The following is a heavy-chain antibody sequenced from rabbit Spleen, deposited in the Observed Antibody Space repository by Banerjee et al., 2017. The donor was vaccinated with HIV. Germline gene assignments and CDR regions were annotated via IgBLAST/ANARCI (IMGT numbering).Heavy chain of an antibody. CDR3: ARSGYVGGGGAGDGLDL. CDR1: GFTISSSDY. Sequence: DQLEESGGGLVQPEGSLTLTCTASGFTISSSDYMCWVRQAPGKGLEWIGCIYIGTGSIHYASWAKGRFTMYKTSSTTVTLQLTSLTAADTATYFCARSGYVGGGGAGDGLDLWGQGTLVTVS. J-gene: IGHJ4*01. V-gene: IGHV1S45*01. D-gene: IGHD1-1*01. CDR2: IYIGTGSI.